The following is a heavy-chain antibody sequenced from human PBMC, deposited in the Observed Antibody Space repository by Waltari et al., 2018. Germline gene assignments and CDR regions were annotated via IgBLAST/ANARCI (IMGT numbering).Heavy chain of an antibody. Sequence: QVQLVQSGAEVKKPGSSVKVSCKASGGTFSIYAISWVRRSPGQGLGWMGGIIPIFGTANYAQKFQGRVTITADESTSTAYMELSSLRSEDTAVYYCARENRAIFGVDLYYYYGMDVWGQGTTVTVSS. V-gene: IGHV1-69*13. CDR2: IIPIFGTA. D-gene: IGHD3-3*01. CDR3: ARENRAIFGVDLYYYYGMDV. CDR1: GGTFSIYA. J-gene: IGHJ6*02.